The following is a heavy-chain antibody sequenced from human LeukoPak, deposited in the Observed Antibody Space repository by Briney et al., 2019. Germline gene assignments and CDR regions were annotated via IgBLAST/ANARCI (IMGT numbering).Heavy chain of an antibody. CDR3: ARRYCSSTSCYSRTDYFDY. CDR1: GGSFSGYY. CDR2: INHSGST. Sequence: PSETLSLTCAVYGGSFSGYYWSWIRQPPGKGLEWIGEINHSGSTNYNPSLKNRVTISVDTSKNQFSLKLSSVTAADTAVYYCARRYCSSTSCYSRTDYFDYWGQGTLVTVSS. D-gene: IGHD2-2*02. V-gene: IGHV4-34*01. J-gene: IGHJ4*02.